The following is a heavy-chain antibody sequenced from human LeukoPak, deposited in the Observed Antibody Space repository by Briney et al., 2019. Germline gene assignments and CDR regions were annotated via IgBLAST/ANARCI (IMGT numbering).Heavy chain of an antibody. D-gene: IGHD1-26*01. Sequence: SVKVSCKASGGTFSSYAISWVRQAPGQGLEWMGGIIPIFGTANYAQKFQGRVTMTRNTSISTAYMELSSLRSEDTAVYYCARVERWELRYVDYWGQGTLVTVSS. CDR3: ARVERWELRYVDY. J-gene: IGHJ4*02. V-gene: IGHV1-69*05. CDR2: IIPIFGTA. CDR1: GGTFSSYA.